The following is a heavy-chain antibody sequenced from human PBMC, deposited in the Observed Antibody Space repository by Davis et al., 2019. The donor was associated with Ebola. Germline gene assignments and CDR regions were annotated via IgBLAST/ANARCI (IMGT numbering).Heavy chain of an antibody. CDR2: ISSSSSTI. D-gene: IGHD3-16*02. V-gene: IGHV3-48*02. Sequence: GESLKISCAASGFTFSSYSMNWVRQAPGKGLEWVSYISSSSSTIYYADSVKGRFTISRDNAKNSLYLQMNSLRDEDTAVYYCARDSEYDYVWGSYRHYGMDVWGQGTTVTVSS. J-gene: IGHJ6*02. CDR1: GFTFSSYS. CDR3: ARDSEYDYVWGSYRHYGMDV.